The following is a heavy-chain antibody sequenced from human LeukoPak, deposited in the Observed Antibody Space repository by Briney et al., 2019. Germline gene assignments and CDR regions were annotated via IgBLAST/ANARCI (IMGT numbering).Heavy chain of an antibody. D-gene: IGHD3-10*01. CDR3: ARESYYGSGSYYNKDYYYYYMDV. V-gene: IGHV3-30*02. CDR1: GFTFSNYA. Sequence: GGSLRLSCTASGFTFSNYAMHWVRQAPGKGLEWVTFIRYDGSNQYYADSVKGRFTISRDNSKNTLYLQMNSLRAEDTALYYCARESYYGSGSYYNKDYYYYYMDVWGKGTTVTVSS. J-gene: IGHJ6*03. CDR2: IRYDGSNQ.